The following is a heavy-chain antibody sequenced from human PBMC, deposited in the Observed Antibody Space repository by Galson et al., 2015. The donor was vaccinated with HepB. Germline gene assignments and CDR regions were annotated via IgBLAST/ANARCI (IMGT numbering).Heavy chain of an antibody. V-gene: IGHV3-23*01. D-gene: IGHD3-3*01. Sequence: SLRLSCAASGFTFSSYAMSWVRQAPGKGLEWVSAISGSGGSTYYADSVKGRFTISRDNSMNTLYLQMNSLRAEDTAVYYCATFWSGYYMRVYFDYWGQGTLVTVSS. CDR3: ATFWSGYYMRVYFDY. CDR1: GFTFSSYA. J-gene: IGHJ4*02. CDR2: ISGSGGST.